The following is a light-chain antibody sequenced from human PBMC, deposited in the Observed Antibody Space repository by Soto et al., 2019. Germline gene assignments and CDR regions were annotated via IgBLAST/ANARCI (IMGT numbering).Light chain of an antibody. V-gene: IGKV1-5*01. CDR1: QSISSW. Sequence: DIQMTHSPSTLSASVGDRVTITCRASQSISSWLAWYQQKPGKAPKLLIYDASSLESGVPSRFSGSGSATEFSLTISSRQPDDFATYYCQQYNNYWTFGQGTRVEIK. CDR2: DAS. J-gene: IGKJ1*01. CDR3: QQYNNYWT.